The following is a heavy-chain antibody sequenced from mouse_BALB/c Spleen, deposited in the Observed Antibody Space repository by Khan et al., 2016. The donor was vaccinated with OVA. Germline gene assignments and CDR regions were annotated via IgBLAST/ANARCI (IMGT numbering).Heavy chain of an antibody. CDR1: GYSITSDYA. D-gene: IGHD2-2*01. CDR3: ARYGSRYNYAMDY. V-gene: IGHV3-2*02. Sequence: EVQLLESGPGLVRPSQSLSLTCTVTGYSITSDYAWNWIRQFPGNKLEWMGYISYSGSTSYNPSLKSRISITRDTSKNQFFLQLNSVTTEDTATYYCARYGSRYNYAMDYWGQGTAVTVSS. J-gene: IGHJ4*01. CDR2: ISYSGST.